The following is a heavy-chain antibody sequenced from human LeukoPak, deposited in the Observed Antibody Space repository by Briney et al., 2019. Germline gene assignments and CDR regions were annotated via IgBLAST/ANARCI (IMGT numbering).Heavy chain of an antibody. Sequence: PGGSLRLSCAASGFTFSSYWMSWVRQAPGKGLEWVANIKQDGSEKYYVDSVKGRFTISRDNAKDSLHLQMNGLRAEDTGVYYCARTIAVFGPYYFDYWGQGTLVTVSS. V-gene: IGHV3-7*04. CDR2: IKQDGSEK. J-gene: IGHJ4*02. CDR3: ARTIAVFGPYYFDY. D-gene: IGHD5-24*01. CDR1: GFTFSSYW.